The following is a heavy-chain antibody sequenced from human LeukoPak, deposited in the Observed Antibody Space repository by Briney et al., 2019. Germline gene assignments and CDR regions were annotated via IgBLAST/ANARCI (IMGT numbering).Heavy chain of an antibody. J-gene: IGHJ2*01. Sequence: SGTLSLTCAVSGASISSSDWLSWVRHPPGKGLEWIGETSHSGSSNYHPSPKSRVTISIDKSKNQFSLRLSSVTASDTAVYYCAREGLNDYTRIGAVWYFDLWGRGTLVTVSS. D-gene: IGHD4-11*01. V-gene: IGHV4-4*02. CDR2: TSHSGSS. CDR1: GASISSSDW. CDR3: AREGLNDYTRIGAVWYFDL.